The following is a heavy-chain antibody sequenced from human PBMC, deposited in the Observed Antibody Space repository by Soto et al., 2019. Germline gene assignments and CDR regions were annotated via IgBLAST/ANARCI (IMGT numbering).Heavy chain of an antibody. CDR1: GCKIMEDD. Sequence: GASVKVSCKGSGCKIMEDDRHWGRQAAGQRLVSLGRISPKRPRINHPHKFPGLVTLTWDASLNIAYLELNTLRSDDSALYYCARPPGYISFWYYFDSWGQATLVTVSS. CDR2: ISPKRPRI. J-gene: IGHJ4*02. D-gene: IGHD6-19*01. CDR3: ARPPGYISFWYYFDS. V-gene: IGHV1-2*02.